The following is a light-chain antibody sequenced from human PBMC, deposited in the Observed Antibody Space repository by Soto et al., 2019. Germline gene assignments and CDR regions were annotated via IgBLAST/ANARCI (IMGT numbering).Light chain of an antibody. CDR2: EVS. CDR3: SSYTCSSPLV. J-gene: IGLJ1*01. CDR1: RSDVGGYNY. V-gene: IGLV2-14*01. Sequence: QSALTQPASVSGSPGQSITISCTGTRSDVGGYNYVSWYQQHPGKAPNLMIYEVSNRPSGVSNRFSGSKSGNTASLTISGLQAEDEADHYCSSYTCSSPLVFGTGTKVTVL.